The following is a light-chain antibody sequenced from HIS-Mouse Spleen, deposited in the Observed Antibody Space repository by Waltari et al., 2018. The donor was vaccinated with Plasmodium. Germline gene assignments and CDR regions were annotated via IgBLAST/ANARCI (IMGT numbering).Light chain of an antibody. J-gene: IGLJ3*02. Sequence: QSALTQPASVSGSPGQSLTISCTGTSSDVGGYHYVSWYQQHPGKAPKLMIYDVSNRPSGVSNRFSGSKSGNTASLTISGLQAEDEADYYCSSYAGSSTFVFGGGTKLTVL. CDR3: SSYAGSSTFV. CDR2: DVS. CDR1: SSDVGGYHY. V-gene: IGLV2-14*03.